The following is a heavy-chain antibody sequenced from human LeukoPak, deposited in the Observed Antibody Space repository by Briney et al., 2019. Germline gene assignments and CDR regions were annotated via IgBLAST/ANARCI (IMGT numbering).Heavy chain of an antibody. CDR3: ARRSFYYDILTGFSG. D-gene: IGHD3-9*01. CDR2: INHSGST. V-gene: IGHV4-34*01. J-gene: IGHJ4*02. Sequence: NTSETLSLTCAVYGGSFSGYYWSWIRQPPGKGLEWIGEINHSGSTNYNPSLKSRVTISVDTSKNQFSLKLSSVTAADTAVYYCARRSFYYDILTGFSGWGQGTLVTVSS. CDR1: GGSFSGYY.